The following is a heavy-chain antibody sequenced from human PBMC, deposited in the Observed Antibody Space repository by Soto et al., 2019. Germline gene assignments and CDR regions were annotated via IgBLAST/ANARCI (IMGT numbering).Heavy chain of an antibody. V-gene: IGHV3-30*03. Sequence: QVQLVESGGGVVQPGRSLRLSRAASGFPFTTYGMHWVREGPGKGLEWVAVISYDGSNTYYADSVKGRFTISRDNSKNTLYLQMNSLRPEDTALYYCVGGQYYFDYRGQGTLVTVSS. CDR3: VGGQYYFDY. J-gene: IGHJ4*02. CDR2: ISYDGSNT. CDR1: GFPFTTYG. D-gene: IGHD3-10*01.